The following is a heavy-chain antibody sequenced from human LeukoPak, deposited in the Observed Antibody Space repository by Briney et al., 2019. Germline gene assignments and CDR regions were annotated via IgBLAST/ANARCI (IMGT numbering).Heavy chain of an antibody. CDR1: GFTFSSYG. J-gene: IGHJ2*01. V-gene: IGHV3-30*18. CDR2: IPYDGSNK. CDR3: AKDREEMTTVWYFDL. Sequence: GGSLRLSCAASGFTFSSYGMHWVRQAPGKGLEWVAVIPYDGSNKYYADSVRGRFTISRDNSKNTLYLQMNTLRAEDTAFYYCAKDREEMTTVWYFDLWGRGTLVTVSS. D-gene: IGHD4-11*01.